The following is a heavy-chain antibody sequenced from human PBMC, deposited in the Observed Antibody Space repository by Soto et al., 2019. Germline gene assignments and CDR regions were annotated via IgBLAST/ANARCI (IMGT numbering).Heavy chain of an antibody. CDR2: IYHSGST. D-gene: IGHD3-10*01. J-gene: IGHJ5*02. V-gene: IGHV4-4*02. CDR3: ARDWGADGSGSHNWFDP. Sequence: LSLTCAVSGGSISSSNWWSWVRQPPGKGLEWIGEIYHSGSTNYNPSLKSRVTISVDKSKNQFSLKLSSVTAADTAVYYCARDWGADGSGSHNWFDPWGQGTLVTVSS. CDR1: GGSISSSNW.